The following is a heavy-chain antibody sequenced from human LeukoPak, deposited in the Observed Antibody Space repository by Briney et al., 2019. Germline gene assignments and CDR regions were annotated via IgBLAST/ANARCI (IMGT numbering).Heavy chain of an antibody. V-gene: IGHV3-74*01. D-gene: IGHD5-24*01. CDR2: INTDGSGT. CDR3: ARGRELGLYYFDY. CDR1: GFTFSSYW. Sequence: GGSLRLSCAASGFTFSSYWMYWVRQAPGKRLVWVSRINTDGSGTSYADSVKGRFTISRDNAKNTLYLHMNSLRAEDTALYYCARGRELGLYYFDYWGQGTLVTVSS. J-gene: IGHJ4*02.